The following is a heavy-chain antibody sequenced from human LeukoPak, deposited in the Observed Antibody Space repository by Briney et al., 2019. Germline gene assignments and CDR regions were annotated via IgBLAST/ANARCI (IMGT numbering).Heavy chain of an antibody. CDR1: GGSISGYY. CDR2: INHSGST. CDR3: ASRSGSYYDGRKYYFDY. V-gene: IGHV4-34*01. Sequence: PSETLSLTCTVSGGSISGYYWSWIRQPPGKGLEWIGEINHSGSTNYNPSLKSRVTISVDTSKNQFSLKLSSVTAADTAVYYCASRSGSYYDGRKYYFDYWGQGTLVTVSS. D-gene: IGHD1-26*01. J-gene: IGHJ4*02.